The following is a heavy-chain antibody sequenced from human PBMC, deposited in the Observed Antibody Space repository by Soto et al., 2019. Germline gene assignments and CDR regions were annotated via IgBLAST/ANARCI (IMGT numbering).Heavy chain of an antibody. Sequence: GGSLRLSCAASGFTFSNAWMNWVRQAPGKVLEWVGRIKSKTDGGTTDYAAPVKGRFTISRDDSKNTLYLQMNSLKTEDTAVYYCTTELQVVIIPVDYWGQGTLVTVSS. CDR1: GFTFSNAW. CDR2: IKSKTDGGTT. CDR3: TTELQVVIIPVDY. D-gene: IGHD3-3*01. V-gene: IGHV3-15*07. J-gene: IGHJ4*02.